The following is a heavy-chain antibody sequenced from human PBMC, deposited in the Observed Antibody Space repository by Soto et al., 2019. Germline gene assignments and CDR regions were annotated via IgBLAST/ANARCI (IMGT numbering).Heavy chain of an antibody. Sequence: GASVKVSCKASGYTFTNYGISWVRQAPGQGLEWMGWISAYNGNTNYAQKLQGRVTMTTDTSTSTAYMELRSLRSDDTAVYYCARELDILTGSNWVDPWGKGNLVTASS. V-gene: IGHV1-18*01. D-gene: IGHD3-9*01. J-gene: IGHJ5*02. CDR1: GYTFTNYG. CDR2: ISAYNGNT. CDR3: ARELDILTGSNWVDP.